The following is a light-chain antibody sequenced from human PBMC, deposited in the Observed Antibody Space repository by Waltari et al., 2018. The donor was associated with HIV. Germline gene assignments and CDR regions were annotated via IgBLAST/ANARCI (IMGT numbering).Light chain of an antibody. CDR2: AAA. CDR3: QQSHSTPWT. V-gene: IGKV1-39*01. Sequence: IQMTQSPPPLSASVGDSVPIMCRASQSIRSDLNWYQQTSGKAPKLLIYAAASLQSGVPSRFSGSGSGAEYTLTIISLQPEDFATYYCQQSHSTPWTFGQGTKVEIK. CDR1: QSIRSD. J-gene: IGKJ1*01.